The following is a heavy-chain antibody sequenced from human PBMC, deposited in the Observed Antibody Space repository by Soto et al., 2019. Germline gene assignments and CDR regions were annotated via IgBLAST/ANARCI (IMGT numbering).Heavy chain of an antibody. CDR2: INPSGGST. Sequence: GASVKVSCKASGYTFTSYYMHWVRQAPGQGLEWMGIINPSGGSTSYAQKFQGRVTMTRDTSTSTVYMELSSLRSEDTAVYYCARSPNYHDRMNPDALDIWGQGTMVTVS. D-gene: IGHD3-22*01. V-gene: IGHV1-46*01. CDR3: ARSPNYHDRMNPDALDI. CDR1: GYTFTSYY. J-gene: IGHJ3*02.